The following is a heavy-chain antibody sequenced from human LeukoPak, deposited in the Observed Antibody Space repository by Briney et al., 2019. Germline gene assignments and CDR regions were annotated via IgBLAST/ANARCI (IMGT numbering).Heavy chain of an antibody. V-gene: IGHV3-30-3*01. CDR2: ISYDGSNK. D-gene: IGHD5-12*01. CDR1: GFTFGSYA. Sequence: GGSLRLSCAASGFTFGSYAMHWVRQAPGKGLEWVAVISYDGSNKYYADSVKGRFTISRDNSKNTLYLQMNSLRAEDTAVYYCARPGYSGYDFFWGQGTLVTVSS. J-gene: IGHJ4*02. CDR3: ARPGYSGYDFF.